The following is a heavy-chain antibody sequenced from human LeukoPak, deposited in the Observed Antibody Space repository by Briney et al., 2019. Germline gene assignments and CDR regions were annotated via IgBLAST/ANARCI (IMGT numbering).Heavy chain of an antibody. V-gene: IGHV3-21*01. CDR1: GFTFNIYS. J-gene: IGHJ4*02. Sequence: GSLRLSCAASGFTFNIYSMNWVRQAPGKGLEWVSSISSSSSYIYYAASVKGRFTISRDNAKNSLYLQMNSLRVEDTAVYYCVKDSYYDSSGELDYWGQGTLVTVSS. D-gene: IGHD3-22*01. CDR3: VKDSYYDSSGELDY. CDR2: ISSSSSYI.